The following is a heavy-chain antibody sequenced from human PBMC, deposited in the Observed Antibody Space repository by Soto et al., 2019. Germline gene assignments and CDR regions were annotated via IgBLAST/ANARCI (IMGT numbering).Heavy chain of an antibody. Sequence: ASVKVSCKASGYTFTGYYMHWVRQAPGQGLEWMGWINPNSGGTNYAQKFQGRVTMTRDTSISTAYMELSRLRSDDTAVYYCASGAVEVGATIYYYGMDVWGQGTTVTVSS. V-gene: IGHV1-2*02. CDR2: INPNSGGT. J-gene: IGHJ6*02. CDR1: GYTFTGYY. D-gene: IGHD1-26*01. CDR3: ASGAVEVGATIYYYGMDV.